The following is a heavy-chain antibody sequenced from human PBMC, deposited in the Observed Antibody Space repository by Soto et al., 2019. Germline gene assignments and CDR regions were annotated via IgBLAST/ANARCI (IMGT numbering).Heavy chain of an antibody. Sequence: VQLVESGGGVVQPGRSLRLSCAASGFTFSNYAMSWVRQAPGKGLEWVSFISSSGNGTYYADSVKGRFTISRDNSKNTLYVQMNNLRAEDTAIYYCAKRFFGSGSPPGAFDVWGQGTMVTVSS. CDR2: ISSSGNGT. V-gene: IGHV3-23*04. CDR1: GFTFSNYA. J-gene: IGHJ3*01. D-gene: IGHD3-10*01. CDR3: AKRFFGSGSPPGAFDV.